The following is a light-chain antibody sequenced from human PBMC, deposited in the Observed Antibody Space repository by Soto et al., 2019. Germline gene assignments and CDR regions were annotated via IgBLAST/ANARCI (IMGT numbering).Light chain of an antibody. CDR3: AAWYDSLSAVV. CDR1: ISNLGSNF. CDR2: RNN. J-gene: IGLJ3*02. Sequence: QLVLTHPPSASGTPGQRVTISCSGSISNLGSNFIYWYQQLPGAAPKLLISRNNERPSGVPDRFSGSKSGTSASLAISGLRSEDEADYHCAAWYDSLSAVVFGGGTKLTVL. V-gene: IGLV1-47*01.